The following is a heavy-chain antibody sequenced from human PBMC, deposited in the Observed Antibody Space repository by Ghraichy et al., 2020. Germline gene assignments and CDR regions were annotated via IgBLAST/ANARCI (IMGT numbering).Heavy chain of an antibody. Sequence: SETLSLTCTVSGGSISSYYWSWIRQPPGKGLEWIGYIYYSGSTNYNPSLKSRVTISVDTSKNQFSLKLSSVTAADTAVYYCARHVGGYYGSGSYPMAFDYWGQGTLVTVSS. CDR3: ARHVGGYYGSGSYPMAFDY. CDR2: IYYSGST. D-gene: IGHD3-10*01. V-gene: IGHV4-59*08. J-gene: IGHJ4*02. CDR1: GGSISSYY.